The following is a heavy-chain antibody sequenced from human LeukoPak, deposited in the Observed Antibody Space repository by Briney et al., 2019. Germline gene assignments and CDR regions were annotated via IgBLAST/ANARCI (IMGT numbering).Heavy chain of an antibody. CDR1: GFTLNTYA. CDR3: AKDRVAATGIGELEH. CDR2: ISGRGDGT. V-gene: IGHV3-23*01. J-gene: IGHJ1*01. D-gene: IGHD6-13*01. Sequence: GGSLRLSCAASGFTLNTYAMSWVRQAPGKGLEWVSAISGRGDGTYYTDSVKGRFTISRDNSKNTLYLQMNSLRAEDTAVYYCAKDRVAATGIGELEHWGQGTLVTVSS.